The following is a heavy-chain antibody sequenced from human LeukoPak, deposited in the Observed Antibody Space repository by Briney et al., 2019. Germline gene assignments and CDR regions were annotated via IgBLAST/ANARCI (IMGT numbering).Heavy chain of an antibody. CDR2: ISGSGGST. D-gene: IGHD2-2*01. Sequence: GGSLRLSCAASGFTFSSYAMSWVRQAPGKGLEWASAISGSGGSTYYADSVKGRFTISRDNSKNTLYLQMNSLRAEDTAVYYCAKVEGDIVVVPAADFDYWGQGTLVTVSS. V-gene: IGHV3-23*01. J-gene: IGHJ4*02. CDR1: GFTFSSYA. CDR3: AKVEGDIVVVPAADFDY.